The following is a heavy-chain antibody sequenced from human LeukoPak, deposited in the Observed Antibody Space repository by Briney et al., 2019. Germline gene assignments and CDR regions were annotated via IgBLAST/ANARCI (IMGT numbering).Heavy chain of an antibody. V-gene: IGHV3-23*01. CDR2: ISASAANT. Sequence: GGTLRLSCAASGFTFDDYVMTWVRQAPGKGLEWVSAISASAANTYYPDSVRGRFIVSRDNSKNTLYLQMNRLRAEDTAVYYCAKDKPGPPYCSGNICFDAFDSWGQGTMVTVP. D-gene: IGHD2-15*01. CDR3: AKDKPGPPYCSGNICFDAFDS. CDR1: GFTFDDYV. J-gene: IGHJ3*02.